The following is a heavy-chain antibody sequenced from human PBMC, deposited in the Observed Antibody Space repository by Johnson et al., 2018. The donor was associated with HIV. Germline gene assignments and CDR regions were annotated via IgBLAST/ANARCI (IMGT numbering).Heavy chain of an antibody. Sequence: QVQLVESGGGVVQPGRSLRLSCAASGFTFSNYVIHWVRQSPGKGLEWVAVISSDGSNKSYVDSVKGRFTISRYNSENTLYLQMNSLRPEDTAVYYCARTPGDDWYYCEGSDAFDVWGQGTMVTVSS. D-gene: IGHD2-21*02. J-gene: IGHJ3*01. CDR3: ARTPGDDWYYCEGSDAFDV. CDR1: GFTFSNYV. CDR2: ISSDGSNK. V-gene: IGHV3-30*03.